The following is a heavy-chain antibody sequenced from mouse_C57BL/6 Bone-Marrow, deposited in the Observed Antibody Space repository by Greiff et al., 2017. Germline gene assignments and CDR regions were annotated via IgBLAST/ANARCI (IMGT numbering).Heavy chain of an antibody. CDR3: ARGGYYDSSDLAY. CDR2: ISRGSSTI. CDR1: GFTFSDYG. V-gene: IGHV5-17*01. Sequence: EVKLMESGGGLVKPGGSLKLSCAASGFTFSDYGMHWVRQAPDKGLEWVAYISRGSSTIYSADTVKGRFTFSIDNAKNTLFLQMSSLRSEDTAMYYCARGGYYDSSDLAYWGQGTLVTVSA. J-gene: IGHJ3*01. D-gene: IGHD1-1*01.